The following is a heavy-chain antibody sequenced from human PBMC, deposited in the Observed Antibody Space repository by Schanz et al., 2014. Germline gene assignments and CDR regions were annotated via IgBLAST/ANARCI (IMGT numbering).Heavy chain of an antibody. J-gene: IGHJ4*02. Sequence: QVQLVQSGAEVKKPGASVKVSCKASGYTFTSYGITWVRQAPGQGLEWMGWMNSKTGNTGYAQRFQGRVTMTRNTSITTAYLELSSLRSGDTAVYYCTKGRTFGRWGQGTLVNVSS. V-gene: IGHV1-8*01. CDR2: MNSKTGNT. CDR1: GYTFTSYG. D-gene: IGHD3-16*01. CDR3: TKGRTFGR.